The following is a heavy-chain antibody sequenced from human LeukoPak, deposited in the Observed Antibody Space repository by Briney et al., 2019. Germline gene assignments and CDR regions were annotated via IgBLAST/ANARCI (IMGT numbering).Heavy chain of an antibody. J-gene: IGHJ6*03. CDR1: GFTFSSYW. CDR2: IKQDGSEK. D-gene: IGHD2-2*01. Sequence: GGSLRLSCAASGFTFSSYWMSWVRQAPGKGLEWVANIKQDGSEKYYVDSVKGRFTISRDNAKNSLYLQMNSLRAEDTAVYYCARGVVVVPAATLYYYYMDVWGKGTTVTVSS. V-gene: IGHV3-7*01. CDR3: ARGVVVVPAATLYYYYMDV.